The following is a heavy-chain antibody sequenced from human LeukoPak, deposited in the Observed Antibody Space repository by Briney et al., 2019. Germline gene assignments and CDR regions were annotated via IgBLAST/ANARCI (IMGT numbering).Heavy chain of an antibody. Sequence: GGSLRLSCAASGFTFSSYAMSWVRQAPGKGLEWVSAISGSGGSTYYADSVKGRFTISRDNAKNSLFLQMNSLRVEDTAIYYCARKTGDDWGQGTLVTVSS. CDR1: GFTFSSYA. CDR3: ARKTGDD. J-gene: IGHJ4*02. V-gene: IGHV3-23*01. D-gene: IGHD1-1*01. CDR2: ISGSGGST.